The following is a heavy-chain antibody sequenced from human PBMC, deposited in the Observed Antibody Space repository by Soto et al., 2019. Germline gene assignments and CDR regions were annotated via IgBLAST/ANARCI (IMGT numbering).Heavy chain of an antibody. CDR2: IYSDGST. CDR3: ASPGRTARGLYYYGMDV. CDR1: GFNVSSNY. D-gene: IGHD6-6*01. Sequence: EVQLVESGGGLIQPGGSLRLSCAASGFNVSSNYMSWVRQAPGKGLEWVSVIYSDGSTCYADAVKGRFTISRDNSKNTLYLQMNSLRAEDTAVYYCASPGRTARGLYYYGMDVWGQGTTFAVSS. V-gene: IGHV3-53*01. J-gene: IGHJ6*02.